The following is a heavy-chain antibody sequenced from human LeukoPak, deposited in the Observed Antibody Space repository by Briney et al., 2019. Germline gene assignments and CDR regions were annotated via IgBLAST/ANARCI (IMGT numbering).Heavy chain of an antibody. D-gene: IGHD3-22*01. CDR2: ISSSGSTI. V-gene: IGHV3-48*03. Sequence: GGSLRLSCAASGFTFSSYEMNWVRQAPGKGLEWVSYISSSGSTIYYADSVKGRFTISRDNAKNSLYLQMNSLRAEDTAVYYCATDYYDASFDYWGQGTLVTVSS. CDR3: ATDYYDASFDY. CDR1: GFTFSSYE. J-gene: IGHJ4*02.